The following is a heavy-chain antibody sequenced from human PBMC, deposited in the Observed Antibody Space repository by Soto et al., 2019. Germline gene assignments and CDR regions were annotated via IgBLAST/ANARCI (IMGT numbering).Heavy chain of an antibody. CDR3: ARTVWVGEAYFDD. CDR2: IYPGDSDT. Sequence: GESLKSCCKRSGGSFTSYWIGWVRQMPGKGLEWMGIIYPGDSDTRYSPSFHGQFPISADKSISNGYLQWSSLEASGTAMYCCARTVWVGEAYFDDWGQGTSVTVSS. D-gene: IGHD3-10*01. V-gene: IGHV5-51*01. CDR1: GGSFTSYW. J-gene: IGHJ4*02.